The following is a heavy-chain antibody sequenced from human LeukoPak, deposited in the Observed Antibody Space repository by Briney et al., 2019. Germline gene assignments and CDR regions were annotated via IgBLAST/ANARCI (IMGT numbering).Heavy chain of an antibody. Sequence: ASVKVSCKASGYTFSDYYIHWVRQTPGQGLEWMGWINPNSGGTNSAQKFQGRVTMTRDTSISTAYMELSSLRSEDTAVYYCARGKYSSGWTHYYYMDVWGKGTTVTVSS. CDR1: GYTFSDYY. CDR3: ARGKYSSGWTHYYYMDV. J-gene: IGHJ6*03. CDR2: INPNSGGT. V-gene: IGHV1-2*02. D-gene: IGHD6-19*01.